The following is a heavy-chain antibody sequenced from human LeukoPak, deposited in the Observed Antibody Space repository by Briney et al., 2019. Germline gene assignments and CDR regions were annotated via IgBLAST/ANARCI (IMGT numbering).Heavy chain of an antibody. CDR1: GFTFSNYA. CDR3: AKAQEWDSGYSYGSDY. V-gene: IGHV3-23*01. J-gene: IGHJ4*02. CDR2: IRVSDNT. D-gene: IGHD5-18*01. Sequence: GGSLRLSCAASGFTFSNYAMNWVRQAPGKGLEWVSGIRVSDNTYYADSVKGRFTISRDNSENTLYLQMSGLRAEDTAVYYCAKAQEWDSGYSYGSDYWGQGTLVTVSS.